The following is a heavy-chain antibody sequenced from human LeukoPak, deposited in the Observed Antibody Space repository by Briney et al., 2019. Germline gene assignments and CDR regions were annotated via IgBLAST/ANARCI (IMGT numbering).Heavy chain of an antibody. CDR1: GGSFSGYY. Sequence: SETLSLTCAVYGGSFSGYYWSWIRQPPGKGLEWIGEINHSGSTNYNPPLKSRVTISVDTSKNQFSLKLSSVTAADTAVYYCARDYYYYYYMDVWGKGTTVTVSS. J-gene: IGHJ6*03. CDR3: ARDYYYYYYMDV. V-gene: IGHV4-34*01. CDR2: INHSGST.